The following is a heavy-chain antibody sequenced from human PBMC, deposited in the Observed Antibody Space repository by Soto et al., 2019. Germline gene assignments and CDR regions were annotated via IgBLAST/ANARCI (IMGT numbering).Heavy chain of an antibody. CDR2: ISYDGSNK. CDR1: GFTFSSYG. D-gene: IGHD5-12*01. Sequence: QVQLVESGGGVVQPGRSLRLSCAASGFTFSSYGMHWGRQAPGKGLEGVAVISYDGSNKYYADSVQGRCTISSDNSKNTLYLQMSSLRAEDTAVYYCAKPGGGYDSYYFDYWGQGTLVTVSS. J-gene: IGHJ4*02. CDR3: AKPGGGYDSYYFDY. V-gene: IGHV3-30*18.